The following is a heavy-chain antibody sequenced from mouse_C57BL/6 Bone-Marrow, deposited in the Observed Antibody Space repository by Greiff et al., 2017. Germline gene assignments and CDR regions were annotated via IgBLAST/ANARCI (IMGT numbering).Heavy chain of an antibody. CDR3: ARGWPYWYFDV. Sequence: VQLQQPGAELVKPGASVTMSCQASGYPFTSYWITWVKPRPGPGLEWIGDIYPGSGSTNYNEKFKSKATLTVDTSSSTAYMQLSSLTSEDAAVYYCARGWPYWYFDVWGTGTTVTVAS. CDR2: IYPGSGST. CDR1: GYPFTSYW. D-gene: IGHD2-3*01. V-gene: IGHV1-55*01. J-gene: IGHJ1*03.